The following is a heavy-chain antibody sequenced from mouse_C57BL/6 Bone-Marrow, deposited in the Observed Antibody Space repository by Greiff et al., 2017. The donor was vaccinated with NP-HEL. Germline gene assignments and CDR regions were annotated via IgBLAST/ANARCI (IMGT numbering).Heavy chain of an antibody. CDR3: ARDAYGYLPYYAMDY. V-gene: IGHV7-1*01. D-gene: IGHD2-2*01. CDR2: SRNKANDYNT. J-gene: IGHJ4*01. Sequence: EVKLVESGGGLVQSGRSLRLSCATSGFTFSDFYMDWVRQAPGKGLEWIAASRNKANDYNTEYSASVKGRFIVSRDTSQSILYLQMNALRAEDTAIDYCARDAYGYLPYYAMDYWGQGTSVTVSS. CDR1: GFTFSDFY.